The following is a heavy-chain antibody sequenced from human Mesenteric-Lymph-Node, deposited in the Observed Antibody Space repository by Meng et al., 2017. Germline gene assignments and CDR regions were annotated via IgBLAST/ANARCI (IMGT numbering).Heavy chain of an antibody. J-gene: IGHJ4*02. V-gene: IGHV4-4*02. CDR2: IYRRCSP. D-gene: IGHD2-21*02. CDR3: ARVGAYCGGDCYHPR. Sequence: FLTDAVTGGPLRRRNVWSWLRKPPGKGLEGLGEIYRRCSPQYNPSLKSRVTISVDESKNQFSLRLSSVTAAETAVDYCARVGAYCGGDCYHPRWGQGTLVTVSS. CDR1: GGPLRRRNV.